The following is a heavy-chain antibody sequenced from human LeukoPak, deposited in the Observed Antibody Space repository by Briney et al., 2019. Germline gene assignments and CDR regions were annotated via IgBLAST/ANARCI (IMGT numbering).Heavy chain of an antibody. CDR1: GFTFSNYA. J-gene: IGHJ4*02. CDR3: AKAGEVVAATPSYFDY. Sequence: GGSLRLSCAASGFTFSNYAMSWVRQAPGKGLEWVSDISGSGGSTYYADSVKGRFTISRDNSKNTLYLQMNSLRAEDTAVYYCAKAGEVVAATPSYFDYWGQGTLVTVSS. V-gene: IGHV3-23*01. CDR2: ISGSGGST. D-gene: IGHD2-15*01.